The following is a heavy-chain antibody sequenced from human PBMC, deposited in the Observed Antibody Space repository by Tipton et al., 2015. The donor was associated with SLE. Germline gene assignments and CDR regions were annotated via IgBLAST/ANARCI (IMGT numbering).Heavy chain of an antibody. D-gene: IGHD3-10*01. CDR2: MNPNSCNR. J-gene: IGHJ6*02. CDR3: ARAANYYASGSTPYYYAMDV. V-gene: IGHV1-8*01. CDR1: GYTFTSYD. Sequence: QSGPEVKKPGASVKVSCKDSGYTFTSYDINWVRQATGQGPEWMGWMNPNSCNRGYAQKFQGRATMTWNTSINTVYMELSSLRSEDPAVYYFARAANYYASGSTPYYYAMDVWGQGITVTVSS.